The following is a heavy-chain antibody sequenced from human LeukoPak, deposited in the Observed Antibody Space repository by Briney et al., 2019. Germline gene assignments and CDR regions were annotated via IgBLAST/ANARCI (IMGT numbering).Heavy chain of an antibody. D-gene: IGHD3-3*01. Sequence: SETLSLTCTVSSYSTSSGYYWGWIRQPPGKGLEWIGSIYHSGTTYYNPSLKSRLTISVDTSKNQFSLKLSSVTTADTAVYYCARVPHGETIFGVVLYWFDPWGQGTLVTVFS. CDR3: ARVPHGETIFGVVLYWFDP. V-gene: IGHV4-38-2*02. CDR1: SYSTSSGYY. J-gene: IGHJ5*02. CDR2: IYHSGTT.